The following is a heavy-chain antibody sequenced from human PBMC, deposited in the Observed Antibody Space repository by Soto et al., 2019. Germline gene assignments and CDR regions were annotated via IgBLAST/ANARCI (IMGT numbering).Heavy chain of an antibody. Sequence: XAVKVSCNASGYPFTSYARRWVRQATGQRLEWMGWINAGNGNTKYSQKFQCRVTITRDTSASTAYMELSSLRSEDTAVYYCARDPSGYYSWWFDPWGQGTLVTVS. D-gene: IGHD3-3*01. V-gene: IGHV1-3*01. CDR3: ARDPSGYYSWWFDP. CDR1: GYPFTSYA. CDR2: INAGNGNT. J-gene: IGHJ5*02.